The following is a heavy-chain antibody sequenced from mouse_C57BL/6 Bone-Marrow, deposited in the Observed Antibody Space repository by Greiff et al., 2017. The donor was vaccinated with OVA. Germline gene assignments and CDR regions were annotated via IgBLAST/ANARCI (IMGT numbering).Heavy chain of an antibody. D-gene: IGHD1-1*01. J-gene: IGHJ2*01. CDR1: GFNIKDDY. Sequence: EVQLQQSGAELVRPGASVQLSCTASGFNIKDDYMHWVKQRPEQGLEWIGWIDPENGDTEYASKFQGKATITADTSSNTAYLQLSSLTSEDTAVYYCTTRVYGYFDYWGQGTTLTVSS. CDR2: IDPENGDT. CDR3: TTRVYGYFDY. V-gene: IGHV14-4*01.